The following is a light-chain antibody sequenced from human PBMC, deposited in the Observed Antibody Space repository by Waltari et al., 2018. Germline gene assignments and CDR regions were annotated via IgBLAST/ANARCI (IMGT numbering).Light chain of an antibody. CDR1: SSNIGSNS. V-gene: IGLV1-47*02. CDR3: AAWDDSLSGYI. J-gene: IGLJ1*01. CDR2: YND. Sequence: QSVLTQPPSASEAARKSVTISCSGSSSNIGSNSVSWYQQLPETAPKLLIYYNDRRASGVAERFSGSKAGTSASLAISGVQTEDEADYYCAAWDDSLSGYIFGAGTRLTVL.